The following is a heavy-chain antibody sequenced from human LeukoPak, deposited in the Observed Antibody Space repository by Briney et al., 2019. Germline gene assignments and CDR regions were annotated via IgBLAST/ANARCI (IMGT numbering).Heavy chain of an antibody. J-gene: IGHJ6*03. V-gene: IGHV1-69*01. D-gene: IGHD2-2*01. CDR1: GGTFSSYA. Sequence: SVKVSCKASGGTFSSYAISWVRQAPGQGLEWMGGIIPIFGTANYAQKFQGRVTITADDSTSTAYMELSSLRSEDTAVYYCARGGYCSSTSCYPYYYYYMDVWGKGTTVTVSS. CDR3: ARGGYCSSTSCYPYYYYYMDV. CDR2: IIPIFGTA.